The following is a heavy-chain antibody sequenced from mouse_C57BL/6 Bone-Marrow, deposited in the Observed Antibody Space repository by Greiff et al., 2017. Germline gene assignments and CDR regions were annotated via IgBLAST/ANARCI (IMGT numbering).Heavy chain of an antibody. CDR1: GYTFTSYD. Sequence: QVQLQQSGPELVKPGASVKLSCKASGYTFTSYDINWVKQRPGQGLEWIGWIYPRDGSTKYNEKFKGKATLTVDTSSSTAYMELHSLTSEYSAVYFYARDYGSSYWYFDVWGTGTTVTVAA. D-gene: IGHD1-1*01. V-gene: IGHV1-85*01. CDR3: ARDYGSSYWYFDV. CDR2: IYPRDGST. J-gene: IGHJ1*03.